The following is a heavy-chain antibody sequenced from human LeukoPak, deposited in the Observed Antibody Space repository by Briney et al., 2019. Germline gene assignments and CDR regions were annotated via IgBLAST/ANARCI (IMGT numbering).Heavy chain of an antibody. Sequence: GSLRLSCAASGFTVSSNYMSWVRQAPGKGLEWVSVIYSGGSTYYADSVKGRFTISRDNSKSTLYLQMNSLRAEDTAVYYCARESTAMVTRDYWGQGTLVTVSS. D-gene: IGHD5-18*01. J-gene: IGHJ4*02. CDR3: ARESTAMVTRDY. CDR2: IYSGGST. CDR1: GFTVSSNY. V-gene: IGHV3-66*01.